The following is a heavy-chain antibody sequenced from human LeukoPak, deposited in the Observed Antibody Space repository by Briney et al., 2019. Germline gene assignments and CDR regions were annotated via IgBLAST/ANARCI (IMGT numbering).Heavy chain of an antibody. Sequence: GGSLRLSCSASGFAFSTNAMHWVRQAPGGGLEYVSAISSDGGSTHYADPVKGRVTISRDNSKNTLYLQMSSLRPEDTAVYYCEKDNRDGDNLAWFDPWGQGTLVTVSS. J-gene: IGHJ5*02. V-gene: IGHV3-64D*09. CDR3: EKDNRDGDNLAWFDP. D-gene: IGHD4-17*01. CDR2: ISSDGGST. CDR1: GFAFSTNA.